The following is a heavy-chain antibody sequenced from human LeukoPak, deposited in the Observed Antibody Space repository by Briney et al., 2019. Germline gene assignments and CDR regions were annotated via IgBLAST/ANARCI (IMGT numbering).Heavy chain of an antibody. CDR3: ARDTARPNYYDSSGYIDY. CDR1: EFTFSSYT. V-gene: IGHV3-21*01. D-gene: IGHD3-22*01. Sequence: PGGSLRLSCAASEFTFSSYTMNWVRQAPGKGLEWVSSISSSSYYIYYADSVKGQFTISRDNAKNSLYLQMNSLRAEDTAVYYCARDTARPNYYDSSGYIDYWGQGTLVTVSS. J-gene: IGHJ4*02. CDR2: ISSSSYYI.